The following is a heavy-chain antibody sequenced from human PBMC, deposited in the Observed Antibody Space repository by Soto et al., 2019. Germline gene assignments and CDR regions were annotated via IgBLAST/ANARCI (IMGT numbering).Heavy chain of an antibody. J-gene: IGHJ6*02. CDR3: AISVYELPYYYYGMDV. D-gene: IGHD5-12*01. V-gene: IGHV1-18*04. CDR2: IRAYHRNK. Sequence: ASVNVSCKASGYTFTSYGISWVRQAPGQGVELMLCIRAYHRNKNYAQKLQGSVIVTTDTSTSTEYMELRSLRSDDTVVYYCAISVYELPYYYYGMDVLGQGTTVTGSS. CDR1: GYTFTSYG.